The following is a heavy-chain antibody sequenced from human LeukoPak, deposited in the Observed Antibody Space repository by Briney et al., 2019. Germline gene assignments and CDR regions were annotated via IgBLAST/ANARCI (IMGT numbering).Heavy chain of an antibody. CDR1: GYTFTSYG. Sequence: ASVKVSCKASGYTFTSYGISWVRQAPGQGLEWMGWISAYNGNTNYAQKLQGRVTMTTDTSTSTAYMGLRSLRSDDTAVYYCATSYGSGSYYNVYYWGQGTLVTVSS. CDR3: ATSYGSGSYYNVYY. D-gene: IGHD3-10*01. V-gene: IGHV1-18*01. CDR2: ISAYNGNT. J-gene: IGHJ4*02.